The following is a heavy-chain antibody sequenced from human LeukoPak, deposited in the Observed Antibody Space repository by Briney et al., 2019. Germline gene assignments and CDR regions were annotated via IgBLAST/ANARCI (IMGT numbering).Heavy chain of an antibody. D-gene: IGHD3-3*01. CDR3: ASQRYYDFWSGYSNVNWFDP. CDR2: IYYSGST. J-gene: IGHJ5*02. V-gene: IGHV4-59*08. Sequence: SETLSLTCTVSGGSISSYYWSWIRQPPGKGLEWIGYIYYSGSTNYNPSLKSRVTISVDTSKNQFSLKLSSVTAADTALYYCASQRYYDFWSGYSNVNWFDPWGQGTLVTVSS. CDR1: GGSISSYY.